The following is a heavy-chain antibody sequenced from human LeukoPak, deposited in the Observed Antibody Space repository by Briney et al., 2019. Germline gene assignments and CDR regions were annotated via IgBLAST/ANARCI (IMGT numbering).Heavy chain of an antibody. D-gene: IGHD3-22*01. J-gene: IGHJ4*02. CDR1: GFTISTYY. CDR3: ARNYDSSGYLDY. Sequence: GGSLRLSCAASGFTISTYYMSWVRQAPGKGLEWVANIKQDGSEKYYVDSVKGRFTISRDNAKNSLYLQMNSLRAEDTAVYYCARNYDSSGYLDYWGQGTLVTVSS. V-gene: IGHV3-7*01. CDR2: IKQDGSEK.